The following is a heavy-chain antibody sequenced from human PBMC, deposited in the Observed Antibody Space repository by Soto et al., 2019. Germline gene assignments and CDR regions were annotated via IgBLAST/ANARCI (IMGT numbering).Heavy chain of an antibody. V-gene: IGHV1-8*01. CDR3: ARTPYSGYAPLDY. CDR2: MNPNSGST. CDR1: GYAFASHD. Sequence: QVQLVQSGPEVKKPGASVRVSCKASGYAFASHDINWVRQASGQGPEWMGWMNPNSGSTGYAQKFQGRVTLTRNTSITTAYMEVSSLRSEDTAMYYCARTPYSGYAPLDYWGQGTLVTVSS. D-gene: IGHD3-22*01. J-gene: IGHJ4*02.